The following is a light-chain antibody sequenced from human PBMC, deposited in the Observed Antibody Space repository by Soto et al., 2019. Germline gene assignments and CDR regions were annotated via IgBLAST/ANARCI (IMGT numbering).Light chain of an antibody. V-gene: IGLV1-44*01. CDR2: ANN. J-gene: IGLJ2*01. CDR1: TSNIGSNT. Sequence: QSVLTQTPSASGTPGQTITMSCSGSTSNIGSNTVTWYQQFPGSAPKVLIYANNQRRSGVPDRFSGSKSGTSAFLAITGLQSEDEADYYCATWDDSLNGLIFGGGTKVTVL. CDR3: ATWDDSLNGLI.